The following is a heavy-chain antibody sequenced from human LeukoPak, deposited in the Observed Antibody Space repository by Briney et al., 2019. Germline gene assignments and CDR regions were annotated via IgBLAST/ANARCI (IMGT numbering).Heavy chain of an antibody. D-gene: IGHD3-10*01. J-gene: IGHJ4*02. CDR2: INDDGSEK. CDR1: GFNFSNYW. CDR3: ARGGRSLWFADLLTN. Sequence: PRGSLRLSCEGSGFNFSNYWMVWVRQAPGKGLEWVANINDDGSEKHFVDSVKGRFSISRDNAHNSLYLDMNNLRPEDTALYFCARGGRSLWFADLLTNWGQGILVA. V-gene: IGHV3-7*01.